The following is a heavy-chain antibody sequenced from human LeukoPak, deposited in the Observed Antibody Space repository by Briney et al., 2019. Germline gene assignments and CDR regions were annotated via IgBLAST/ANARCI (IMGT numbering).Heavy chain of an antibody. CDR2: ISSSSYI. J-gene: IGHJ4*02. Sequence: PGGSLRLSCAASGFTFSSYSMKWVRPAPGEGLEWVSSISSSSYIYYADSVKGRFTISRDNAKNSLYLQMNSLRAEDTAVYYCARDPAGAARPDGDYWGQGTLVTVSS. V-gene: IGHV3-21*01. D-gene: IGHD6-6*01. CDR1: GFTFSSYS. CDR3: ARDPAGAARPDGDY.